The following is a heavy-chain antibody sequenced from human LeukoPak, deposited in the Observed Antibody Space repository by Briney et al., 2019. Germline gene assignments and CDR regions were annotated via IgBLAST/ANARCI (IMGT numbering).Heavy chain of an antibody. CDR1: GYTFTSYG. D-gene: IGHD3-9*01. CDR3: AREGPHYDILTGYPYYYYYMDV. Sequence: ASVKVSCKASGYTFTSYGISWVRQAPGQGLEWMGGINPIFGTANYAQKFQGRVTITADESTSTAYMELSSLRSEDTAVYYCAREGPHYDILTGYPYYYYYMDVWGKGTTVTISS. J-gene: IGHJ6*03. V-gene: IGHV1-69*13. CDR2: INPIFGTA.